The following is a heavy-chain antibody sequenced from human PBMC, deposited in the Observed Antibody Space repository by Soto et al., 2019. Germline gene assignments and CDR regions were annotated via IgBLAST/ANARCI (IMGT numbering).Heavy chain of an antibody. V-gene: IGHV4-39*01. D-gene: IGHD6-13*01. J-gene: IGHJ4*02. CDR3: ARGIAAAGTDPEH. Sequence: ETLSHTCTVSGGSISSSSYYWGWIRQPPGKGLEWIGSIYYSGSTYYNPSLKSRVTISVDTSKNQFSLKLSSVTAADTAVYYCARGIAAAGTDPEHWGQGTLVTVSS. CDR1: GGSISSSSYY. CDR2: IYYSGST.